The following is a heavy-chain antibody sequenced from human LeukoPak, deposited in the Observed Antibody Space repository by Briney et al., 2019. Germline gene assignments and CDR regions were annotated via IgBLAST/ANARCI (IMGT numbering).Heavy chain of an antibody. Sequence: PSETLSLTCTVSGGSISGYYWSWIRQPPGEGLVWIGYLYNSGSTNYNPSPKSRVTISGDTSKNQFFLKLSSVTAADTAVYFCARGFVARAYWYFDLWGRGTLVAVSS. CDR2: LYNSGST. CDR1: GGSISGYY. CDR3: ARGFVARAYWYFDL. D-gene: IGHD5-12*01. V-gene: IGHV4-59*01. J-gene: IGHJ2*01.